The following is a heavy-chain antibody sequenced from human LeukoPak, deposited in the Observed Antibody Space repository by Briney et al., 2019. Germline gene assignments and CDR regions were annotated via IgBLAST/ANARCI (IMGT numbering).Heavy chain of an antibody. D-gene: IGHD6-13*01. J-gene: IGHJ6*03. CDR3: ASSTAAAPYYYYYMDV. Sequence: GGSLRLSCAASGFTFSSYEMNWVRQAPGKGLEWVAYISSSGSTIYYADSVKGRFTISRDNAKNSLYLQMNSLSAEDTAVYYCASSTAAAPYYYYYMDVWGKGTTVTVSS. CDR2: ISSSGSTI. V-gene: IGHV3-48*03. CDR1: GFTFSSYE.